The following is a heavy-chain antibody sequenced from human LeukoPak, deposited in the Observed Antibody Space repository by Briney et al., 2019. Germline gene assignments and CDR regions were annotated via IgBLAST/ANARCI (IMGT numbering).Heavy chain of an antibody. D-gene: IGHD5-18*01. CDR3: ARGVGQREYSYDL. V-gene: IGHV1-8*01. CDR1: GYTLTIYD. J-gene: IGHJ4*02. Sequence: ASVKVSCEASGYTLTIYDINWVTHATRQGLECMGWMNPNSGNTGYAQNFQGRVTMTRNTSTTTAYMELSSLRSEDTAVYYCARGVGQREYSYDLWGQGTLVTVSS. CDR2: MNPNSGNT.